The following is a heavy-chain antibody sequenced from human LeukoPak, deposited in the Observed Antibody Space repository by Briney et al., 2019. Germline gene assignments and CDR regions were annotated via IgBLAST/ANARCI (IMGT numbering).Heavy chain of an antibody. V-gene: IGHV4-4*09. J-gene: IGHJ4*02. CDR3: PGVVLTTKWAVDY. D-gene: IGHD4/OR15-4a*01. CDR2: IYTGKGTKS. CDR1: GGSITSDY. Sequence: SETSSLTCTVSGGSITSDYWSWIRPSPGKGLEWIAYIYTGKGTKSNSNPSLKSRVTRSVATSKNQCTRKLSAGAAVDTAVYYGPGVVLTTKWAVDYWGQRTLVTVSS.